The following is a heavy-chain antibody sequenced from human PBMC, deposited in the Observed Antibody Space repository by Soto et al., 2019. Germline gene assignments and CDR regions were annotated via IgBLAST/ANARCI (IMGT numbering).Heavy chain of an antibody. CDR3: ASHPRDSSGYWYYFDY. D-gene: IGHD3-22*01. CDR2: ISSSSSYI. CDR1: GFTFSSYS. Sequence: GSLRLSCAASGFTFSSYSMNWVRQAPGKGLEWVSSISSSSSYIYYADSVKGRFTISRDNAKNSLYLQMNSLRAEDTAVYYCASHPRDSSGYWYYFDYWGQGTMV. V-gene: IGHV3-21*01. J-gene: IGHJ4*02.